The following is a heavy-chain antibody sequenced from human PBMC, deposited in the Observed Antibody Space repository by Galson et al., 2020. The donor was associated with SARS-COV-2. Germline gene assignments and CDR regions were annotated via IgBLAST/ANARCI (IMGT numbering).Heavy chain of an antibody. V-gene: IGHV4-61*02. CDR2: IYNSGNT. J-gene: IGHJ6*02. Sequence: SETLSLTCTVSGASISSGSYYWSWIRQPAGKGLEWIGRIYNSGNTNYNPSLWSQFTISVDTSKNQFSLKLTSVTAADTAVYYCARGNSPCVTIFGVLTGTCGMDVWGQGTTVTVSS. CDR3: ARGNSPCVTIFGVLTGTCGMDV. CDR1: GASISSGSYY. D-gene: IGHD3-3*01.